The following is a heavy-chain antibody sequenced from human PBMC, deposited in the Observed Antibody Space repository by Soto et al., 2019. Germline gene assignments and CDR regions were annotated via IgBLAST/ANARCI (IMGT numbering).Heavy chain of an antibody. V-gene: IGHV3-48*03. Sequence: GGSLRLSCAASGFTFGDYEMNWVRQAPGKGLEWVSHVSSTGSSIYYADSVRGRFTTSRDNAKNSLSLRMNSLRAEDTAVYYCARGRYYYDSSGYDIWGQGTLVTNSS. J-gene: IGHJ4*01. D-gene: IGHD3-22*01. CDR3: ARGRYYYDSSGYDI. CDR1: GFTFGDYE. CDR2: VSSTGSSI.